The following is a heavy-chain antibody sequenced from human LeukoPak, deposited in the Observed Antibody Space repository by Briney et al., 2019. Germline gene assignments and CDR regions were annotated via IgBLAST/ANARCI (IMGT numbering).Heavy chain of an antibody. J-gene: IGHJ3*02. CDR1: GGSISNYY. V-gene: IGHV4-59*08. Sequence: SETLSLTCIVSGGSISNYYWSWIRPPPGKGLEWIGYIYHTGSNNYSPSLKSRVTMSVDTSKNQFSLKLSSVTAADTAVYYCARARYSNSWYAVDIWGQGTMVTVSS. CDR2: IYHTGSN. CDR3: ARARYSNSWYAVDI. D-gene: IGHD6-13*01.